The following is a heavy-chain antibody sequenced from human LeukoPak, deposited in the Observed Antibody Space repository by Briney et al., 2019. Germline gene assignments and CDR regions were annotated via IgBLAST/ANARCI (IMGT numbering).Heavy chain of an antibody. CDR3: ARGLYSRSLPGYWFDP. D-gene: IGHD6-13*01. Sequence: SETLSLTCTVSGGSISSSSYYWGWIRQPPGRGLEGVGSIYYSGRNYYNTSLKSRIHISQEPSQKHVSLKLSSVTAADTAVYYCARGLYSRSLPGYWFDPWGQGPLVTVSS. V-gene: IGHV4-39*02. J-gene: IGHJ5*02. CDR1: GGSISSSSYY. CDR2: IYYSGRN.